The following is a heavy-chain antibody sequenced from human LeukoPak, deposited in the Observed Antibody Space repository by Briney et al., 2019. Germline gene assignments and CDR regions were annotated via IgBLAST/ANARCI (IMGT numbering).Heavy chain of an antibody. Sequence: PGGSLRLSCAASGFTFSSYSMNWVRQAPGKGLEWVSSISSSSSYIYCADSVKGRFTISRDNAKNSLSLQMNSLRGEDTAVYYCEREDCNNVRCYGASDAWGQGTLVTVSS. CDR1: GFTFSSYS. CDR3: EREDCNNVRCYGASDA. CDR2: ISSSSSYI. D-gene: IGHD2-2*01. V-gene: IGHV3-21*01. J-gene: IGHJ5*02.